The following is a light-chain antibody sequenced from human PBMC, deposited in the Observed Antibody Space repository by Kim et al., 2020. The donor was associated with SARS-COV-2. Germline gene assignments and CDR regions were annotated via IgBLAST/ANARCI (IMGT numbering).Light chain of an antibody. V-gene: IGKV1-39*01. J-gene: IGKJ3*01. CDR1: QSISSH. Sequence: DIQMTQSPSSLSASVGDRVTITCRTSQSISSHLNWYHQKPGRAPKLLISAASTLQGGVPSRFSGSGSETDFTLTISRLQPEDFATYFCQQSYITPFTFGPGTKADIK. CDR3: QQSYITPFT. CDR2: AAS.